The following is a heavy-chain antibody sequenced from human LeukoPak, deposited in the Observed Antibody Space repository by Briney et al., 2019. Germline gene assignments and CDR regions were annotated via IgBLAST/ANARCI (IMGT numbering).Heavy chain of an antibody. CDR3: AKDPGAGTDFDY. J-gene: IGHJ4*02. V-gene: IGHV3-30-3*01. Sequence: GRSLRLSCAASGFTFSSYAMHWVRQAPGKGLEWVAVISYDGSNKYYADSVKGRFTISRDNSKNTLYLQMNSLRAEDTAVYYCAKDPGAGTDFDYWGQGTLVTVSS. D-gene: IGHD3/OR15-3a*01. CDR1: GFTFSSYA. CDR2: ISYDGSNK.